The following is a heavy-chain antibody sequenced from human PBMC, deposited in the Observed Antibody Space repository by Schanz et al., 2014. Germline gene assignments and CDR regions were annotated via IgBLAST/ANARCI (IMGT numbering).Heavy chain of an antibody. CDR1: GFIFSAYT. CDR2: ISSGGRNI. V-gene: IGHV3-48*04. CDR3: AQTRGAFMGPVAT. J-gene: IGHJ5*02. Sequence: EVQLLESGGGLVRPGGSLRLSCAASGFIFSAYTMNWVRQAPGKGLEWVSSISSGGRNISYADSLKGRFTISRDNARNSLYRQLNSLRVEDSGVYFCAQTRGAFMGPVATWGQGVRVIVSS. D-gene: IGHD2-2*01.